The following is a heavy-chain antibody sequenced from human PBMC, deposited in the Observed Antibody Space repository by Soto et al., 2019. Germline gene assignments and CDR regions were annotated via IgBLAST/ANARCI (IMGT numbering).Heavy chain of an antibody. J-gene: IGHJ6*02. CDR2: TYYRSKWYN. D-gene: IGHD6-19*01. CDR1: GDSDSSNSAA. CDR3: ARDLEWVAVAVNYYYSYGMDV. Sequence: SQTLSLTCAISGDSDSSNSAAWSWIRQSPSRGLEWLGRTYYRSKWYNDYAVSVKSRITINPDTSKNQFSLQLNSVTPEDTAVYYCARDLEWVAVAVNYYYSYGMDVSGPAPTVTVSS. V-gene: IGHV6-1*01.